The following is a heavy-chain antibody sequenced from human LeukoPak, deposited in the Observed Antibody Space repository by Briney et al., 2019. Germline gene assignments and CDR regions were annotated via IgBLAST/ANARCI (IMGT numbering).Heavy chain of an antibody. D-gene: IGHD1-20*01. CDR2: ISGTGVGT. J-gene: IGHJ4*02. V-gene: IGHV3-23*01. CDR1: GFTFRNSA. CDR3: AKNNWNDMPFVDY. Sequence: GGSLRLSCAASGFTFRNSAMSWVRQAPGRGLEWVSTISGTGVGTFYADSVKGRLTISRDNPKNTLYLQMNSLRAEDTAVYYCAKNNWNDMPFVDYWGQGTLVTVSS.